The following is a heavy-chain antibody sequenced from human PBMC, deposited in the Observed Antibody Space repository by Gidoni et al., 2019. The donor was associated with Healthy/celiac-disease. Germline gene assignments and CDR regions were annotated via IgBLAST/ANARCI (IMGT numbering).Heavy chain of an antibody. CDR2: IKSKTDGGTT. CDR3: TTDLGSGSYSNAFDI. J-gene: IGHJ3*02. D-gene: IGHD1-26*01. Sequence: EVQLVESGGGLVKPGGSLRLSCAASGFPFSNAWMSWVRQAPGKGLEWVGRIKSKTDGGTTDYAAPVKGRFTISRDDSKNTLYLQMNSLKTEDTAVYYCTTDLGSGSYSNAFDIWGQGTMVTVSS. V-gene: IGHV3-15*01. CDR1: GFPFSNAW.